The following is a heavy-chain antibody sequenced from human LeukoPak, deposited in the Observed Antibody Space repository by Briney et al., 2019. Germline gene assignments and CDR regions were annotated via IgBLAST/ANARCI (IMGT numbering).Heavy chain of an antibody. CDR3: ARDRTYYYGSGEYDY. J-gene: IGHJ4*02. D-gene: IGHD3-10*01. CDR2: IYYSGST. Sequence: SETLSLTCTVSGGSISSGDYYWSWIRQPPGKGLEWIGYIYYSGSTYYNPSLKSRVTISVDTSKNQFSLKLSSVTAADTAVYYCARDRTYYYGSGEYDYWGQGTLVTVSS. V-gene: IGHV4-30-4*08. CDR1: GGSISSGDYY.